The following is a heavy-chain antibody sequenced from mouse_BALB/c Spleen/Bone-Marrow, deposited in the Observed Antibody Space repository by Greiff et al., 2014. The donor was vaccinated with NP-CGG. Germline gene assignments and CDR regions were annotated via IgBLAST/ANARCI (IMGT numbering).Heavy chain of an antibody. J-gene: IGHJ2*01. CDR2: ISSGGSCT. Sequence: EVKLMESGGGLVKPGGSLKLSCAASGFAFSSYDLSWVRQTPEKRLEWVATISSGGSCTYYTDNVKGQFIISRDNARNTRYLQMSSLRPEATDLYYCARPHTGAYFNYWGQGTTLTVSS. CDR1: GFAFSSYD. CDR3: ARPHTGAYFNY. V-gene: IGHV5-9*02. D-gene: IGHD4-1*01.